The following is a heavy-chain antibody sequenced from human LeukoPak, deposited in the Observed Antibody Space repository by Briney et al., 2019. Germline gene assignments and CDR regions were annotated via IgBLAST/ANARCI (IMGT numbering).Heavy chain of an antibody. CDR3: ARDSSCSGGTCYDT. D-gene: IGHD2-15*01. CDR1: GGSLNTGGNY. Sequence: SETLSLTCSVSGGSLNTGGNYWSWIRQPPGKGLEWIAYIYYSGSANYNPSLKSRVTISIDTSKNQFSLKLTSVTAGDTAVHYCARDSSCSGGTCYDTWGQGTLVTVSP. J-gene: IGHJ5*02. V-gene: IGHV4-61*08. CDR2: IYYSGSA.